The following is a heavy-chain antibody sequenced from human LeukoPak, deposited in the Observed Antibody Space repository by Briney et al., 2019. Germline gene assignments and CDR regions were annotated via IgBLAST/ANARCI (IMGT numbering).Heavy chain of an antibody. CDR1: GGSISSYY. D-gene: IGHD6-6*01. V-gene: IGHV4-59*08. J-gene: IGHJ5*02. CDR2: IYYSGST. Sequence: SETLSLTCTVSGGSISSYYWSWIRQPPGKGLEWIGYIYYSGSTNYNPSLKSRVTISVDTSKNQFSLKLSSVTAADTAVYYCARHIGSGGAARRGGYNWFDPWGQGTLVTVSS. CDR3: ARHIGSGGAARRGGYNWFDP.